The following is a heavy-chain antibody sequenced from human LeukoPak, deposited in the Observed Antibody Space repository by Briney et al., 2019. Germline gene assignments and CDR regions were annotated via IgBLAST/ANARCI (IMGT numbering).Heavy chain of an antibody. CDR2: ISYDGSNK. Sequence: GGSLRLSCAASGFTFSSYAMHWVRQAPGKGLEWVAVISYDGSNKYYADSVKGRFTISRDNAKNSLYLQMNSLRAEDTAVYYCAREMLDHDAFDIWGQGTMVTVSS. V-gene: IGHV3-30-3*01. D-gene: IGHD1-1*01. J-gene: IGHJ3*02. CDR3: AREMLDHDAFDI. CDR1: GFTFSSYA.